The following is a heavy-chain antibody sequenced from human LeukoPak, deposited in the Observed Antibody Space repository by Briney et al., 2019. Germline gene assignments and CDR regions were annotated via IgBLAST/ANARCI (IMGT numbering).Heavy chain of an antibody. D-gene: IGHD3-22*01. J-gene: IGHJ3*02. CDR3: AVQFDYYDSSEDAFDI. V-gene: IGHV1-2*02. Sequence: GASVKVSCKASEYTFTGYYMHWVRQAPGQGLEWMGWINPNSGATDYAQNFQGRVTLTRDTSISTAYMELSRLRSDDTAVYYCAVQFDYYDSSEDAFDIWGQGTMVTVSS. CDR1: EYTFTGYY. CDR2: INPNSGAT.